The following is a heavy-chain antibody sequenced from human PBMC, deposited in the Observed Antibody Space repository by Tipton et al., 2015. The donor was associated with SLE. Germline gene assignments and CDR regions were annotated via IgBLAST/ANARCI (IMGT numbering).Heavy chain of an antibody. CDR3: ARESRGYYDSSGYFDY. V-gene: IGHV4-31*03. J-gene: IGHJ4*02. D-gene: IGHD3-22*01. CDR1: GGSIRSGGYY. CDR2: IYYSGST. Sequence: TPSLTCTVSGGSIRSGGYYWSWIRQHPGKGLEWIGYIYYSGSTYYNPSLKSRVTISVDTSKNQFSLKLSSVTAADTAVYYCARESRGYYDSSGYFDYWGQGTLVTVSS.